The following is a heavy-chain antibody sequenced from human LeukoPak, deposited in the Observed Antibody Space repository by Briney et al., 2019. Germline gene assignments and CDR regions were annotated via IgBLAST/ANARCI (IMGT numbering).Heavy chain of an antibody. V-gene: IGHV1-24*01. J-gene: IGHJ4*02. Sequence: ASVKVSCKVSGYTLTQLSIHWVREAPGKGLECRGGFDPVDGETICAQKFQGGDTMPEDTPTDTANMELSSLRSEDSVMEYDATDFPVAGTWRPFDYWGQGTLVTVSS. CDR2: FDPVDGET. CDR1: GYTLTQLS. D-gene: IGHD6-19*01. CDR3: ATDFPVAGTWRPFDY.